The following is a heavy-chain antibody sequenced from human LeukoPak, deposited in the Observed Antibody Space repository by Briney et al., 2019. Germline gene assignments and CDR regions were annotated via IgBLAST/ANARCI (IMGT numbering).Heavy chain of an antibody. V-gene: IGHV4-61*01. Sequence: SETLSLTCSVSGGSISSSYYWSWIRQPPGKGLEWIGYIYYSGSTNYNPSLKSRVTISVDTSKNQFSLKLSSVTAADTAVYYCARGGGSYFWFDPWGQGTLVTVSS. CDR3: ARGGGSYFWFDP. J-gene: IGHJ5*02. D-gene: IGHD1-26*01. CDR1: GGSISSSYY. CDR2: IYYSGST.